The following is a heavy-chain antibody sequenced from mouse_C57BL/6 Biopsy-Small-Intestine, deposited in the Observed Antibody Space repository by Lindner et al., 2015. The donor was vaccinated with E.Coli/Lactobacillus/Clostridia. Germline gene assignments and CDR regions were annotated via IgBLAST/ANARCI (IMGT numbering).Heavy chain of an antibody. CDR2: IGPGSGST. Sequence: VQLQESGAELVKPGASVKISCKASGYTFTDYYIEWVRQRPGQGLEWIGKIGPGSGSTFYNEKFKGKATLTADKSSSTAYMQLSSLTSDDTAIYYCTTLGDYWGQGTTLTVSS. J-gene: IGHJ2*01. CDR3: TTLGDY. V-gene: IGHV1-77*01. CDR1: GYTFTDYY. D-gene: IGHD5-5*01.